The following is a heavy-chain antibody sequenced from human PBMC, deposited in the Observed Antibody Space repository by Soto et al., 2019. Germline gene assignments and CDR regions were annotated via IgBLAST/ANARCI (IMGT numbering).Heavy chain of an antibody. CDR2: IKPSGGGT. D-gene: IGHD2-2*01. CDR1: GYTFTSYY. CDR3: AREMPSTYYFDY. Sequence: QVHLVQSGAEVKKPGASVKVSCKASGYTFTSYYMHWVRQAPGQGLEWMGNIKPSGGGTTYAQKFQGRVTITKDTSTSTVYMEVSSLSSEDTAVYYCAREMPSTYYFDYWGQGALVIVSS. V-gene: IGHV1-46*01. J-gene: IGHJ4*02.